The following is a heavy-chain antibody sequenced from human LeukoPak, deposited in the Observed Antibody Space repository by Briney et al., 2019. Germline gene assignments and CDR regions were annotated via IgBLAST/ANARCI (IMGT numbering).Heavy chain of an antibody. D-gene: IGHD5-18*01. CDR1: GFTFSSYA. Sequence: GGSLRLSCAASGFTFSSYAMSWVRQAPGKGLEWVSAISGSGCSTYYADSVKGRFTSSRDNSKNTLYLQMNSLRAEDTAVYYCATLQDTAMVLFDYWGQGTLVTVSS. CDR3: ATLQDTAMVLFDY. CDR2: ISGSGCST. J-gene: IGHJ4*02. V-gene: IGHV3-23*01.